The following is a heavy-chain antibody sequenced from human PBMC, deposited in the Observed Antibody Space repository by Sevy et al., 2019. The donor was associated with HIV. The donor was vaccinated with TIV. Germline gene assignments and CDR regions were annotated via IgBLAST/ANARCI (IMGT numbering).Heavy chain of an antibody. D-gene: IGHD3-9*01. CDR2: ISYHGRDK. CDR1: GIIFTSSG. V-gene: IGHV3-30*18. CDR3: AKDFTGYNGMDV. Sequence: GGSLRLSCVVSGIIFTSSGMHWVRQAPGKGLEWVAVISYHGRDKFYADSVKGRFTISRDNSKNILYLQMNGLRIEDTAVYYCAKDFTGYNGMDVWCQGTMVTVSS. J-gene: IGHJ6*02.